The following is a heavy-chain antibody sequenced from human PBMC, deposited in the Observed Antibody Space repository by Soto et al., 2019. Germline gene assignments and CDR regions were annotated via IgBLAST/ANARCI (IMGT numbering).Heavy chain of an antibody. CDR1: GYTFTSYG. Sequence: ASVKVSCKASGYTFTSYGISWVRQAPGQGLEWMGWISAYNGNTNYAQKLQGRVTMTTDTSTSTAYMELRSLRSDDTAVYYCARGGAEVVVAATPNYYYYGMDVWGQGTTVTVSS. D-gene: IGHD2-15*01. CDR3: ARGGAEVVVAATPNYYYYGMDV. CDR2: ISAYNGNT. J-gene: IGHJ6*02. V-gene: IGHV1-18*01.